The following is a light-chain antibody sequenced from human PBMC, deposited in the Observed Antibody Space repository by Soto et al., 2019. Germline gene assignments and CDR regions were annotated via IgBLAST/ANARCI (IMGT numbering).Light chain of an antibody. CDR3: QQYENLPT. CDR2: DAS. CDR1: QNINNY. J-gene: IGKJ5*01. Sequence: DLQMTPSPSSLSASVGVSLTLTCQASQNINNYLNWYQQKPGRAPKLLIYDASNLEAGVPSRFRGSGSGTDFTFTISRLQPEDIATYYCQQYENLPTFGQGTRLEIK. V-gene: IGKV1-33*01.